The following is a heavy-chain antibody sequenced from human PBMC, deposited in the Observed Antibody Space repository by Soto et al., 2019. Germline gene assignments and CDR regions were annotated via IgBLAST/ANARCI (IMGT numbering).Heavy chain of an antibody. CDR3: ERGEHSTRTGSSSRGPWFDP. V-gene: IGHV4-59*08. Sequence: PSETLSLTCTVSGGSISSYYWSWIRQPPGKGLEWIGYMYYGGRTNYNPSLKSRVTISVDRSKMQVSLKLSSVTAADTAVYFCERGEHSTRTGSSSRGPWFDPGGQGNLVNLYS. CDR2: MYYGGRT. D-gene: IGHD2-15*01. J-gene: IGHJ5*02. CDR1: GGSISSYY.